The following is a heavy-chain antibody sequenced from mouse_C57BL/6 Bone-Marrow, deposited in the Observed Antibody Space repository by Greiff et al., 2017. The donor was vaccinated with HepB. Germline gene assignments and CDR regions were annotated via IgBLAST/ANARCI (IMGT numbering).Heavy chain of an antibody. V-gene: IGHV1-42*01. Sequence: EVQLQESGPELVKPGASVKISCKASGYSFTGYYMNWVKQSPEKSLEWIGEINPSTGGTTYNQKFKAKATLTVDKSSSTAYMQLKGLTSEDSAVYYCARGLYGWGQGTLVTVSA. J-gene: IGHJ3*01. CDR3: ARGLYG. CDR2: INPSTGGT. D-gene: IGHD1-1*01. CDR1: GYSFTGYY.